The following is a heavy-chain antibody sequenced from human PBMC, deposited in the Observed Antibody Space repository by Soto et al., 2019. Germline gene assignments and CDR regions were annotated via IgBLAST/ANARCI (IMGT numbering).Heavy chain of an antibody. J-gene: IGHJ5*02. CDR2: VKHRPKNYDT. Sequence: QLVESGGGSVRPGGSLRLSCLASGFSISDYYMDWVRQAPGKGPEWVARVKHRPKNYDTEYAASVTGRFIISRDDSQNSVFLQMNILKAEYTAVYYCVRNAIGWFVPWVHGTLVSVSS. CDR1: GFSISDYY. D-gene: IGHD3-22*01. V-gene: IGHV3-72*01. CDR3: VRNAIGWFVP.